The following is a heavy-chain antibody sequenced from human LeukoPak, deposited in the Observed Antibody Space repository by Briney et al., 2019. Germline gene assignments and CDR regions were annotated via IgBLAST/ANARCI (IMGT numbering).Heavy chain of an antibody. CDR1: GGSISSSSYY. V-gene: IGHV4-39*07. CDR3: ASLYGLEGGPLKYYYDSSGYYYYFDY. CDR2: IYYSGST. J-gene: IGHJ4*02. Sequence: SETLSLTCTVSGGSISSSSYYWGWIRQPPGKGLEWIGSIYYSGSTYYNPSLKSRVTISVDTSKNQFSLKLSSVTAADTAVYYCASLYGLEGGPLKYYYDSSGYYYYFDYWGQGTLVTVSS. D-gene: IGHD3-22*01.